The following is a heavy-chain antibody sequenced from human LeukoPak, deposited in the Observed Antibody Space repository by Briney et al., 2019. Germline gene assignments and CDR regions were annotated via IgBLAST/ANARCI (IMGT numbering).Heavy chain of an antibody. CDR3: ARSSYGSGSPYYMDV. V-gene: IGHV4-31*03. J-gene: IGHJ6*03. CDR1: GGSISSGGYY. Sequence: SQTLSLTCTVSGGSISSGGYYWTWTRQHPGKGVDWIGYIYYSGSTYYNPSLKSRVTISVDTSKNQFSLKLSSVTAADTAVYYCARSSYGSGSPYYMDVWGKGITVTVSS. D-gene: IGHD3-10*01. CDR2: IYYSGST.